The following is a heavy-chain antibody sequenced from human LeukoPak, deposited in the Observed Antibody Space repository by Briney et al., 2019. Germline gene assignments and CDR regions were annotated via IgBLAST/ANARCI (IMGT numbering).Heavy chain of an antibody. J-gene: IGHJ4*02. CDR3: ARDPMEQQLVQGGN. CDR1: GFTVSSNY. D-gene: IGHD6-13*01. Sequence: GGSLRLSCAASGFTVSSNYMSWVRQAPGKGLEWVSVIYSGGSTYYADSVKGRFTISRDNSKNTLYLQMNSLRAEDTAVYYCARDPMEQQLVQGGNWGQGTLVTVSS. V-gene: IGHV3-66*01. CDR2: IYSGGST.